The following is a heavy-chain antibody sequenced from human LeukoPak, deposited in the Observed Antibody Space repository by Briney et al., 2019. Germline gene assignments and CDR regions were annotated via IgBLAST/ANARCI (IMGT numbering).Heavy chain of an antibody. CDR1: GFTFSSYS. CDR3: VRDLEVEGIDAAL. Sequence: GGSLRLSCAASGFTFSSYSMNWVRQAPGKGLDWVSSISTRSSYIHYADSVKGRFTISRDNAKNSLYLQMNSLRAEDTAVYYCVRDLEVEGIDAALWGQGTLVTVSS. D-gene: IGHD1-1*01. V-gene: IGHV3-21*06. CDR2: ISTRSSYI. J-gene: IGHJ4*02.